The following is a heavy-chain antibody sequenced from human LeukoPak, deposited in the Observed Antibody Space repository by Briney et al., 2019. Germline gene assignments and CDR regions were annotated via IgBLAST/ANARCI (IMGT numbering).Heavy chain of an antibody. CDR3: ARDRGGVHYFDY. J-gene: IGHJ4*02. CDR1: GFSFSTSV. D-gene: IGHD3-10*01. Sequence: GGSLRLSCAVSGFSFSTSVMHWVRQAPGKGLEFVASITTNGEMRHYADSVKGRFTISRDNSKNTLYLQMNSLRTEDTAVYYCARDRGGVHYFDYWGQGTLVTVSS. V-gene: IGHV3-64*04. CDR2: ITTNGEMR.